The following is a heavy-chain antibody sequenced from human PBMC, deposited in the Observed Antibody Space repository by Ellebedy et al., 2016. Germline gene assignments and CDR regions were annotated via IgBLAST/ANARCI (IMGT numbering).Heavy chain of an antibody. CDR1: GFTFDDYA. D-gene: IGHD1-7*01. J-gene: IGHJ1*01. CDR2: ISWNSAAI. Sequence: GGSLRLXXATSGFTFDDYALHWVRQVPGKGLEWVSGISWNSAAIGYGEAVKGRFTISRDSAKNYLYLQMNSLRVEDTALYFCAKGTRDDLHHWGQGTLVTVSS. CDR3: AKGTRDDLHH. V-gene: IGHV3-9*01.